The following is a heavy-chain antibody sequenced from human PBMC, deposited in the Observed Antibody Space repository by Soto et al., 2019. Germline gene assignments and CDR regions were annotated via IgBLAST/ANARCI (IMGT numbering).Heavy chain of an antibody. D-gene: IGHD2-15*01. CDR1: GFTFSSYG. V-gene: IGHV3-33*01. CDR2: IWYDGSNK. J-gene: IGHJ3*02. Sequence: QVQLVESGGGVVQPGRSLRLSCAASGFTFSSYGMHWVRQAPGKGLEWVAVIWYDGSNKYYADSVKGRFTISRDNSKNTLYLQMNSLRAEDTAVYYCARSDSFGAFDIWGQGTMVTVSS. CDR3: ARSDSFGAFDI.